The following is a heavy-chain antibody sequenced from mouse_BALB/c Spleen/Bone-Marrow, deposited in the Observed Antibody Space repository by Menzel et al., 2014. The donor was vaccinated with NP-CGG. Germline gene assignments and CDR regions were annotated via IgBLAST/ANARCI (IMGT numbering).Heavy chain of an antibody. CDR1: GFTFSSYA. CDR3: ARHGITRLLDY. Sequence: EVMLVESGGGLVKPGGSLKLSCAASGFTFSSYAMSWVRQTPEKRPEWVATISSGGSYTYYPDSVKGRFTISRDNAKNTLYLQMSSLRSEDTAMYYCARHGITRLLDYWGQGTTLTVSS. V-gene: IGHV5-9-1*01. CDR2: ISSGGSYT. J-gene: IGHJ2*01. D-gene: IGHD2-4*01.